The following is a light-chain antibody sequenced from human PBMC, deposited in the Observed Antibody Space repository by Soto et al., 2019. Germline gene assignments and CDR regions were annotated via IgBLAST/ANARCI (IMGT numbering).Light chain of an antibody. CDR2: GAS. V-gene: IGKV3D-15*01. CDR3: QQYNNWPWT. Sequence: EIEMTQSPPALSVSPRANVTLSCRASQSVSSNLAWYQQKPGQAPRLLIYGASTRATGIPARFSGSGSGTEFTLTISSLQSEDFAVYYCQQYNNWPWTFGQGTKVEIK. J-gene: IGKJ1*01. CDR1: QSVSSN.